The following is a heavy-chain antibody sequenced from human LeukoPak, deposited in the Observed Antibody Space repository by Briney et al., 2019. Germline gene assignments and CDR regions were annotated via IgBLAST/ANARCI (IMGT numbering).Heavy chain of an antibody. J-gene: IGHJ5*02. Sequence: PGGSLRLSCAASGFTFSSYWMSWVRQAPGKGLEWIGSIYYSGSTYYNPSLKSRVTISVDTSKNQFSLKLSSVTAADTAVYYCARDYYGSGNWFDPWGQGTLVTVSS. V-gene: IGHV4-39*01. CDR3: ARDYYGSGNWFDP. D-gene: IGHD3-10*01. CDR1: GFTFSSYW. CDR2: IYYSGST.